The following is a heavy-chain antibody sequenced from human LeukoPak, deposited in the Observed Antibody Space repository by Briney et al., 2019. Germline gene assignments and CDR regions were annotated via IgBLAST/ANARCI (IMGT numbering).Heavy chain of an antibody. D-gene: IGHD4-17*01. CDR1: GFTFSGYW. V-gene: IGHV3-74*01. J-gene: IGHJ2*01. CDR2: ITGDGSST. Sequence: GGSLRLSCAASGFTFSGYWMHWVRQPPGKGLVWVSRITGDGSSTTYADSVKGRFTISRDNAKNTLSLQMISLRAEDTAVYYCARDTGWYFDLWGRGTLVTVFS. CDR3: ARDTGWYFDL.